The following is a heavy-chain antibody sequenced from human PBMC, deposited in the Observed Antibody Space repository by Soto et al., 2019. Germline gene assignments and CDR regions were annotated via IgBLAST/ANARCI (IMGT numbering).Heavy chain of an antibody. CDR3: ARDTPQLVRFWFDP. CDR2: ISSSSSYI. CDR1: GFTFSSYS. J-gene: IGHJ5*02. Sequence: PGGSLRLSCAASGFTFSSYSMNWVRQAPGKGLEWVSSISSSSSYIYYADSVKGRFTISRDNAKNSLYLQMNSLRAEDTAVYYCARDTPQLVRFWFDPWGQGTLVTVSS. V-gene: IGHV3-21*01. D-gene: IGHD6-13*01.